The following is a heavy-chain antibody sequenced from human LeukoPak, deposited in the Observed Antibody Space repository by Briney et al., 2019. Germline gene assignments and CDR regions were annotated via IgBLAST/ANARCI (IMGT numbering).Heavy chain of an antibody. CDR3: ARVVMITFGGPEGFDY. CDR1: GVTFSGYW. CDR2: IKQDGSEK. V-gene: IGHV3-7*01. Sequence: GGSLRLSCAASGVTFSGYWMSWVRQAPGKGREWVANIKQDGSEKYYVDSVKGRFTISRDNAKNSLYLQMNSLRAEDAAVYYCARVVMITFGGPEGFDYWGQGTLVTVSS. J-gene: IGHJ4*02. D-gene: IGHD3-16*01.